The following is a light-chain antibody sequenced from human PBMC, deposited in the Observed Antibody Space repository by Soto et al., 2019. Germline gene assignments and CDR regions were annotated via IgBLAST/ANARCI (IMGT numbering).Light chain of an antibody. V-gene: IGKV3-11*01. J-gene: IGKJ1*01. CDR3: QQRRT. Sequence: EIVLTQSPATLSLSPGERATLSCRASQSVSSYLAWYQQKPGQAPRLLIYDASNRATGIPARFSGSGSGTDFTLTISSLEPEDFAVYYCQQRRTFGQETKVDIK. CDR2: DAS. CDR1: QSVSSY.